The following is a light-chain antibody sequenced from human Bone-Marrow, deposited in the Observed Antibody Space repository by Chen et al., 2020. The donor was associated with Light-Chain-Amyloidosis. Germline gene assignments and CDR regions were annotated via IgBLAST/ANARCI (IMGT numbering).Light chain of an antibody. V-gene: IGLV6-57*01. Sequence: NFMLTQPHSVSESPGKTVIISCTRSSGSIATNYVQWYQLRPGSSPTTVIYEDYQRHSGFPDRFSGSLDRSSNSASLTISELKTEDEADYYCQSYQGSSQGVFGGGTKLTVL. CDR3: QSYQGSSQGV. CDR1: SGSIATNY. CDR2: EDY. J-gene: IGLJ3*02.